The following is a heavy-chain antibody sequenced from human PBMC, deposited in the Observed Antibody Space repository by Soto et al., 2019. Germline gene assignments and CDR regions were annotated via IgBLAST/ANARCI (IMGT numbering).Heavy chain of an antibody. CDR1: GDSISSGGYY. CDR2: IYYSGST. V-gene: IGHV4-31*03. CDR3: ARDSEGIWFDP. J-gene: IGHJ5*02. Sequence: SETLSLTCTVSGDSISSGGYYWSWIRQHPGKGLEWIGYIYYSGSTYYNPSLKSRVTISVDTSKNQFSLKLSSVTAADTAVYYCARDSEGIWFDPWGQGTLVTVSS.